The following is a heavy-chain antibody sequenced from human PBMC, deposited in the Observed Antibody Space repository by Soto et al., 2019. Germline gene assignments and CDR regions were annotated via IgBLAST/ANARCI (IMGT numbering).Heavy chain of an antibody. V-gene: IGHV3-15*07. CDR1: GFTFSNAW. D-gene: IGHD6-6*01. Sequence: GGSLRLSCAASGFTFSNAWMNWVRQAPGKGLEWVGRIKSKTDGGTTDYAAPVKGRFTISRDDSKNTLYLQMNSLKTEDTAVYYCTTGFIAARPVYYFDYWGQGTLVTVSS. CDR2: IKSKTDGGTT. J-gene: IGHJ4*02. CDR3: TTGFIAARPVYYFDY.